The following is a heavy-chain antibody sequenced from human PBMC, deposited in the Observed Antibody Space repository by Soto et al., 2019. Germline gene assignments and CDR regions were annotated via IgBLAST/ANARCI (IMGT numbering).Heavy chain of an antibody. Sequence: ASVKVSCKTSGYTFTNYGIHWVRQAPGQRLEWMGWINAANGDTKYSPKFQGRVTITRDTSASTAYMELSSLRSEDTAVYYCVRRHVSATGIDWFDPWGQGTLGTVSS. D-gene: IGHD6-13*01. CDR2: INAANGDT. J-gene: IGHJ5*02. CDR3: VRRHVSATGIDWFDP. V-gene: IGHV1-3*01. CDR1: GYTFTNYG.